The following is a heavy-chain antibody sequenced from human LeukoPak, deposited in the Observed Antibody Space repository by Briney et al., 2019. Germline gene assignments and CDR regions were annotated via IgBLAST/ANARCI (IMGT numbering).Heavy chain of an antibody. D-gene: IGHD2-21*02. CDR1: GFTFSSYA. Sequence: PGGSLRLSCAASGFTFSSYAMHWVRQAPGKGLEWVSAISGSGDNTYYADSVKGRFTVSRDNSENTLYVQMKSLRAEDTAVYYCAKDFVVVPGNVNYFDYWGQGTLVTVSS. CDR3: AKDFVVVPGNVNYFDY. J-gene: IGHJ4*02. CDR2: ISGSGDNT. V-gene: IGHV3-23*01.